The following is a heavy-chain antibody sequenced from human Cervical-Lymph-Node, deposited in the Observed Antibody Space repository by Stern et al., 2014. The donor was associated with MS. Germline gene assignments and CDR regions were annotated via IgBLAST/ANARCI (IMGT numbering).Heavy chain of an antibody. Sequence: QVQLQESGPGLVKPSETLSLTCTVSGGALSDYYWTWIRQRPGQGLAWIGYISDTGTTNYNPSLHSRVTITLDTSQNQVSLRLRSVTAADTAVYYCARDPSTTASDWFFDLWGRGSLVTVSS. V-gene: IGHV4-59*01. CDR1: GGALSDYY. CDR3: ARDPSTTASDWFFDL. CDR2: ISDTGTT. D-gene: IGHD2-21*02. J-gene: IGHJ2*01.